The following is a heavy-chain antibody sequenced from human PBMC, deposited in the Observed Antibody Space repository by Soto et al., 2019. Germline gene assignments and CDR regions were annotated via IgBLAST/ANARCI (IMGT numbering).Heavy chain of an antibody. Sequence: QVQLVQSGAEVKKHGSSVKVSCKASGGIFSTYAISWLRQAPGQGLEWMGGIIPLFGTPNYAQRFQGRVTITADESTITAYMELIRLRSEDTAVYYCARYRDYYGSGNYYNRIDFWGQGTLVTVSS. D-gene: IGHD3-10*01. CDR3: ARYRDYYGSGNYYNRIDF. V-gene: IGHV1-69*01. CDR2: IIPLFGTP. CDR1: GGIFSTYA. J-gene: IGHJ4*02.